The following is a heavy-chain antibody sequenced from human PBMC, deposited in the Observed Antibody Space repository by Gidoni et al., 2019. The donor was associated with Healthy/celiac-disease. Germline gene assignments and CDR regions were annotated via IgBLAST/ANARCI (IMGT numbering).Heavy chain of an antibody. CDR3: ARDESYYGSGSSRRDAFDI. CDR2: IYYSGST. Sequence: QVQLQESGPGLVKPSETLSLTCTVSGGSISSYYWSWIRQPPRKGLEWIGYIYYSGSTNYNPSLKSRVTISVDTSKNQFSLKLSSVTAADTAVYYCARDESYYGSGSSRRDAFDIWGQGTMVTVSS. V-gene: IGHV4-59*01. CDR1: GGSISSYY. D-gene: IGHD3-10*01. J-gene: IGHJ3*02.